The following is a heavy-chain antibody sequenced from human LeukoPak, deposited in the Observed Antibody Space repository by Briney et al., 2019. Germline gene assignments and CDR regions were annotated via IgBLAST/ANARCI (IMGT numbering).Heavy chain of an antibody. D-gene: IGHD2-15*01. CDR1: GFTFSSYS. CDR3: ARKCSGGSCWFDY. J-gene: IGHJ4*02. CDR2: ISSSSSPI. Sequence: GRSLRLSCAASGFTFSSYSMNWVRQAPGKGLEWVSYISSSSSPIYYGDSVKGRFTISRDNVKNSLYLQMNSLRDEDTAVYYCARKCSGGSCWFDYWGQGTLVTVSS. V-gene: IGHV3-48*02.